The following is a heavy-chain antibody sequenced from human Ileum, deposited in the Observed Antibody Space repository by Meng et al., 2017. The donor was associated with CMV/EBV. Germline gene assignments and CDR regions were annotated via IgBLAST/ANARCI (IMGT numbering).Heavy chain of an antibody. J-gene: IGHJ4*02. V-gene: IGHV3-9*03. D-gene: IGHD5-12*01. Sequence: SLKISCAASGFAFSSYAMHWVRQAPGKGLEWVSGISWNSGSIGYADSVKGRFTISRDNAKNSLYLQMNSLRAEDMALYYCAKDKGGYVSYYFDYWGQGTRVTVSS. CDR3: AKDKGGYVSYYFDY. CDR1: GFAFSSYA. CDR2: ISWNSGSI.